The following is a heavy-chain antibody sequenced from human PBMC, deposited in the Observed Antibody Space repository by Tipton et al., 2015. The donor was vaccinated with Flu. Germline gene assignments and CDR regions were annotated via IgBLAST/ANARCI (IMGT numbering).Heavy chain of an antibody. V-gene: IGHV3-7*01. CDR2: IKQDESER. J-gene: IGHJ4*02. Sequence: SLRLSCAASGFTFSDYWMAWVRQAPGKGLEWVANIKQDESERYYVDSVKGRFTISRDNAKNSLFLQMNSLRAEDTVVYYCVRKGFGDYWGQGILVTVSS. CDR1: GFTFSDYW. CDR3: VRKGFGDY. D-gene: IGHD3-10*01.